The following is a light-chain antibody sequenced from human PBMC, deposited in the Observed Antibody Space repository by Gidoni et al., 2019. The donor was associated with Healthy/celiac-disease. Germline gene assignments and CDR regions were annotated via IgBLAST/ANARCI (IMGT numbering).Light chain of an antibody. Sequence: SYELTQPPSVSVSPGQTASIPCSGDKLGDKYASWYQQKSGQSHVFVIYQDIKRPSGIPDRFSGSNSGNTATLTISGTQAMDEADYYCQAWDSSTAVFGGGTKLTVL. CDR2: QDI. J-gene: IGLJ2*01. CDR1: KLGDKY. CDR3: QAWDSSTAV. V-gene: IGLV3-1*01.